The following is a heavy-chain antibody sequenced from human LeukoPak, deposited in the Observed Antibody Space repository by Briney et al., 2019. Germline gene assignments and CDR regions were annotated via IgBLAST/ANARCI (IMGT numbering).Heavy chain of an antibody. D-gene: IGHD2-21*01. CDR1: GGSISSSSYY. Sequence: SETLSLTCTVSGGSISSSSYYWGWIRQPPGKGLEWIGSIYYSGSTYYNPSLKSRVTISVDTSKNQFSLKLSSVTAADTAVYYCARHIARGGERMNWFDPWGQGTLVTVSS. V-gene: IGHV4-39*01. CDR2: IYYSGST. CDR3: ARHIARGGERMNWFDP. J-gene: IGHJ5*02.